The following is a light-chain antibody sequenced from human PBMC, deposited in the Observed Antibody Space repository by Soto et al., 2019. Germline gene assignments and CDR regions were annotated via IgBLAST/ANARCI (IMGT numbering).Light chain of an antibody. CDR2: NVN. CDR1: SSDVGSYDY. V-gene: IGLV2-11*01. Sequence: QSALIQPPSVSGSPGQSVTISCTGTSSDVGSYDYVSWYQQHPGTVPKPMIYNVNTRPSGVPDRFSGSRSGTSASLAISGLRSEDEADYYCAAWDDSLSGVVFGGGTKLTVL. J-gene: IGLJ2*01. CDR3: AAWDDSLSGVV.